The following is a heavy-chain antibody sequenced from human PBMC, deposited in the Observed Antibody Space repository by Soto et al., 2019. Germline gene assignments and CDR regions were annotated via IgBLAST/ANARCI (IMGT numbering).Heavy chain of an antibody. V-gene: IGHV3-15*01. CDR2: IKSKTDGGTA. CDR3: TTSVGVVVTPFDY. J-gene: IGHJ4*02. CDR1: GVTFPTAW. Sequence: PXGSLSLTCAASGVTFPTAWLSKVRQAPGKGLEWVGRIKSKTDGGTADFAAPVKGRFSISRDDSKNTLYLQMNSLKTEDTAIYYCTTSVGVVVTPFDYSGQGNRVTVSS. D-gene: IGHD3-22*01.